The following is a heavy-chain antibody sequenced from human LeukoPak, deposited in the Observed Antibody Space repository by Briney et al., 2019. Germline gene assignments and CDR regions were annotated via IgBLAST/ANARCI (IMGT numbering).Heavy chain of an antibody. CDR2: IYPGDSDT. D-gene: IGHD3-22*01. Sequence: GESLKISCKGSGYSFTSCWIGWVRQLPGKGLEWMGIIYPGDSDTRCSPSFQGQVTISADKSISTAYLQWSSLKASDTAMYYCARRERYYDSSGYYYDWFDPWGQGTLVTVSS. CDR3: ARRERYYDSSGYYYDWFDP. V-gene: IGHV5-51*01. J-gene: IGHJ5*02. CDR1: GYSFTSCW.